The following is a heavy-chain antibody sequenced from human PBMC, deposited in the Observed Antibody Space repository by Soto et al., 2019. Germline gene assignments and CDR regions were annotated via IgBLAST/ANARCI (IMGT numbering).Heavy chain of an antibody. J-gene: IGHJ6*03. CDR1: GFPLSDSA. CDR2: IRSKTNNYAT. Sequence: EVQLVESGGGLVQPGGSLKLACLASGFPLSDSAIHWVRKASGKGLEWVGRIRSKTNNYATTYGAPVRGRFTLSRDDLKNTANLQMNNLESEDATVYYCTRHAGGQIEHSFYYYCMDVWGKGTTVSV. D-gene: IGHD2-15*01. V-gene: IGHV3-73*01. CDR3: TRHAGGQIEHSFYYYCMDV.